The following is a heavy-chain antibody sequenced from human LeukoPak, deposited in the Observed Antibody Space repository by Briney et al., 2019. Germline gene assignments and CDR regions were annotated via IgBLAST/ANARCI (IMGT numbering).Heavy chain of an antibody. CDR3: AKDFSSFDA. CDR2: ISGSGGST. Sequence: GGSLRLSCAASGFTVSSNYMSWVRQAPGKGLEWVSAISGSGGSTYYADSVKGRFTISRDNSKNTLYPEMNSLRAEDTALYYCAKDFSSFDAWGQGTLVTVSS. V-gene: IGHV3-23*01. CDR1: GFTVSSNY. J-gene: IGHJ4*02.